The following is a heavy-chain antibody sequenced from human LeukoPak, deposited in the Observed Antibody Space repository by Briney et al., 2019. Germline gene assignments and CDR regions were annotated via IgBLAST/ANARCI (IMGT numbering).Heavy chain of an antibody. D-gene: IGHD6-13*01. CDR2: IYTSGST. Sequence: SETLSLTCTVSGGSISSYYWSWIRQPPGKGLEWIGYIYTSGSTNYNPSLKSRVTISVDTSKNQFSLKLSSVNAADTAVYYCARRGAAAGNYYYYYYMDVWGKGTTVTVSS. J-gene: IGHJ6*03. CDR3: ARRGAAAGNYYYYYYMDV. CDR1: GGSISSYY. V-gene: IGHV4-4*09.